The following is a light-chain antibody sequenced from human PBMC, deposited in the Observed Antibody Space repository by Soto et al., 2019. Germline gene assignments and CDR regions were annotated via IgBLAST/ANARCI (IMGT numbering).Light chain of an antibody. J-gene: IGKJ4*01. CDR1: QSVRNN. CDR2: GAS. CDR3: QQYNKWPLT. Sequence: EIVMTQSPATLSVSPGERATVPCRASQSVRNNLAWYQQKPGQAPRLLIYGASTRATGIPARFSGSGFGTEFTLTISSLQSEDFAAYYCQQYNKWPLTFGGGTKVDIK. V-gene: IGKV3-15*01.